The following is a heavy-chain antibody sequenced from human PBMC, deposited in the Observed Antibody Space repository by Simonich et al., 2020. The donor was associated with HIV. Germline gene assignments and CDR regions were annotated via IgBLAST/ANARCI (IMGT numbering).Heavy chain of an antibody. J-gene: IGHJ4*02. CDR3: ARDMLAATPGVDY. CDR1: GFTFNSYW. CDR2: IKQEGSEK. V-gene: IGHV3-7*01. Sequence: EVQLVESGGGLVQPGGSLRLSCAVSGFTFNSYWMSWGRQAPGKGTEGVANIKQEGSEKYHTDSVKGRFTISRDNAKNSLYLQMNSLRAEDTAVYYCARDMLAATPGVDYWGQGTLVTVSS. D-gene: IGHD2-15*01.